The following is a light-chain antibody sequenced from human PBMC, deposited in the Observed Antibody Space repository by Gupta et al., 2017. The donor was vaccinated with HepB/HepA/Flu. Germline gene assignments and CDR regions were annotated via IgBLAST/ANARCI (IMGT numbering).Light chain of an antibody. J-gene: IGKJ4*01. V-gene: IGKV3-11*01. CDR2: DAS. Sequence: EIVLTQYPATLSLSPGERATLSCRASQSVSSYLAWYQQKSGQAPRLLIYDASNRATGIPARFSGSGSGTDFTLTISSLEPEDFAVYYCQQRSNWPLTFGGGTKVEIK. CDR3: QQRSNWPLT. CDR1: QSVSSY.